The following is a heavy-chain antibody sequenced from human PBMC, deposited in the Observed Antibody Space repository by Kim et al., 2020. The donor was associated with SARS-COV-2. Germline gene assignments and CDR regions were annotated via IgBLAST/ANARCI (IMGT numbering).Heavy chain of an antibody. D-gene: IGHD4-17*01. CDR3: TTLTAGVTTF. CDR2: LNAGNGNT. J-gene: IGHJ4*02. CDR1: GYTFTNFA. Sequence: ASVKVSCKASGYTFTNFAIHWVRQAPGQRLEWMGWLNAGNGNTKYSQKFQGRVTFTRDTSARTVYMELSSLRSEDTAAYYCTTLTAGVTTFWGQGTLVTVSS. V-gene: IGHV1-3*01.